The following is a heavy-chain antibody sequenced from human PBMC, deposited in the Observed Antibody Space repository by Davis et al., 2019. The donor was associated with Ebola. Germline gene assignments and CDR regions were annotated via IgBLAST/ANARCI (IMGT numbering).Heavy chain of an antibody. CDR3: ARRRGTYPDWYLDL. J-gene: IGHJ2*01. CDR1: GGPIGSDF. V-gene: IGHV4-59*08. Sequence: GSLRLSCNVSGGPIGSDFWSWVRQPPGKGLEWMGYASHTGSTYYNPSLKSRLTMSVDTSKNQLSVHLASLTAADTAVYYCARRRGTYPDWYLDLWGRGTLVIVSS. CDR2: ASHTGST.